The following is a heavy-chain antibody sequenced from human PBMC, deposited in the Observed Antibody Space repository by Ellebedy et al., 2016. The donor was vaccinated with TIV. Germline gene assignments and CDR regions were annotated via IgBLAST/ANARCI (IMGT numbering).Heavy chain of an antibody. D-gene: IGHD7-27*01. CDR2: ISGSSLTI. V-gene: IGHV3-48*04. CDR3: ARDMAWGNERVNDALDI. CDR1: GFTFTPYA. Sequence: GGSLRLSRAASGFTFTPYAINWVRQAPGKGREWLSYISGSSLTIYYADSVKGRFTISRDNAENSLYLQMTSLRAEDTAVYYCARDMAWGNERVNDALDIWGRGTMVIVSP. J-gene: IGHJ3*02.